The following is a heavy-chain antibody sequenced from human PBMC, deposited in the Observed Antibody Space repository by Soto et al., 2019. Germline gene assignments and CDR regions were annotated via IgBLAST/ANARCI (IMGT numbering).Heavy chain of an antibody. CDR3: ARAFTSSGYQGWFDP. D-gene: IGHD3-22*01. J-gene: IGHJ5*02. CDR1: GGSISSYY. CDR2: IYYSGST. V-gene: IGHV4-59*01. Sequence: TLSLTCTVSGGSISSYYWSWIRQPPGKGLEWIGYIYYSGSTNYNPSLKSRVTISVDTSKNQFSLKLSSVTAADTAVYYCARAFTSSGYQGWFDPWGQGTLVTVSS.